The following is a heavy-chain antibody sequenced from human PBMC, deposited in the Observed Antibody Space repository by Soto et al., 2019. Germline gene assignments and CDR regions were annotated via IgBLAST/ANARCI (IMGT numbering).Heavy chain of an antibody. V-gene: IGHV3-30*18. CDR2: ILYDGSKK. D-gene: IGHD6-19*01. CDR1: GFTFSSYG. CDR3: VKDGSSGWPYFDDMDV. Sequence: GGSLRLSCAASGFTFSSYGMHWVRQAPGKGLEWVAVILYDGSKKSYADSVKGRFTISRDNSKNALYLQMSSLRAEDTALYYCVKDGSSGWPYFDDMDVWGRGTTVTVSS. J-gene: IGHJ6*02.